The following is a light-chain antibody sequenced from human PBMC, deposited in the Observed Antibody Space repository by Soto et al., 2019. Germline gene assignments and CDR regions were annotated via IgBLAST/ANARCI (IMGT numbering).Light chain of an antibody. Sequence: DIVLTQSPGTLSLSPGERATLSCRASLSVSSNYLAWYQQKPGQAPRLLIYGASRRATGTPDRFSGSGSGTDFTLTISRLEPEDFAVYYCQQYGSSRWTFGQGTKVDIK. V-gene: IGKV3-20*01. CDR3: QQYGSSRWT. J-gene: IGKJ1*01. CDR1: LSVSSNY. CDR2: GAS.